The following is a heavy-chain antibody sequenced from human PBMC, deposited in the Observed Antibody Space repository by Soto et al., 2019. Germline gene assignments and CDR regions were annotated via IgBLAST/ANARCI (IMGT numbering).Heavy chain of an antibody. J-gene: IGHJ6*02. Sequence: QVQLVQSGAEVKKPGASVKVSCKASGYTFTSYGISWVRQAPGPGLEWMGWISAYNGNTNYAQKRQGRVTMTTDTSKRTAYMEPRSLRSGDTAVYYCARGGIDYDILTGYFYGMDVWGQGTTVTVSS. V-gene: IGHV1-18*01. CDR3: ARGGIDYDILTGYFYGMDV. CDR2: ISAYNGNT. CDR1: GYTFTSYG. D-gene: IGHD3-9*01.